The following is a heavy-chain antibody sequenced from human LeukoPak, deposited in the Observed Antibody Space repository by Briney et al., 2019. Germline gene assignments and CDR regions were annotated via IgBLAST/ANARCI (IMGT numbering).Heavy chain of an antibody. CDR3: ARGGRWLQLGDFDY. D-gene: IGHD5-24*01. Sequence: LRLSCAASGFTFDDYAMHWVRQPPGKGLEWIGYIYYSGSTNYNPSLKSRVTISVDTSKNQFSLKLSSVTAADTAVYYCARGGRWLQLGDFDYWGQGTLVTVSS. CDR2: IYYSGST. V-gene: IGHV4-59*01. J-gene: IGHJ4*02. CDR1: GFTFDDYA.